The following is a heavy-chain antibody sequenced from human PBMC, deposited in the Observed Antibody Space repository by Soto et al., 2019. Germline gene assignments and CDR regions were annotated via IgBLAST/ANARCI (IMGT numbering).Heavy chain of an antibody. CDR3: ARGDKSGYPLDDGRDV. J-gene: IGHJ6*02. CDR2: IYPGDSAT. Sequence: AESLNISCKTSGYRFTDCWIGWVHHMPGIGLEWMAVIYPGDSATRYSPSFQGQVTISADKSISTAYLQWSSLRASDTALYYCARGDKSGYPLDDGRDVWGQRTTVTVSS. D-gene: IGHD3-22*01. V-gene: IGHV5-51*07. CDR1: GYRFTDCW.